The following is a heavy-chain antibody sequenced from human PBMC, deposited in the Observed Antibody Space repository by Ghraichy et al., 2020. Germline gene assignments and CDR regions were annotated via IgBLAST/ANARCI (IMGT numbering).Heavy chain of an antibody. CDR3: ATRGYCSSTSCTGPYYYYGMDV. V-gene: IGHV5-51*01. CDR1: GYSFTSYW. CDR2: IYPGDSDT. Sequence: GESLNISCKGSGYSFTSYWIGWVRQMPGKGLEWMGIIYPGDSDTRYSPSFQGQVTISADKSISTAYLQWSSLKASDTAMYYCATRGYCSSTSCTGPYYYYGMDVWGQGTTVTVSS. D-gene: IGHD2-2*01. J-gene: IGHJ6*02.